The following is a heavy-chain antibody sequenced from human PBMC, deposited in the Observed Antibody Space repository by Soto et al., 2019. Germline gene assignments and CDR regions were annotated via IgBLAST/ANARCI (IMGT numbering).Heavy chain of an antibody. CDR1: GFTFSSYW. J-gene: IGHJ6*01. V-gene: IGHV3-7*03. CDR3: ARSSSWYYYGMDV. CDR2: IKQDGSEK. Sequence: GGSLRLSCAASGFTFSSYWMSWVRQAPGKGLEWVANIKQDGSEKYYVDSVKGRFTISRDNAKNSLYLQMNSPRAEDTAVYYCARSSSWYYYGMDVWGQGTTVTVSS. D-gene: IGHD6-13*01.